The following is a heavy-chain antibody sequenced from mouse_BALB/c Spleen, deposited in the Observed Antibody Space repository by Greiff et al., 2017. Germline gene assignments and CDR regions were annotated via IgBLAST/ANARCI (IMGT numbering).Heavy chain of an antibody. CDR1: GYTFTSYW. V-gene: IGHV1S22*01. CDR3: TDGNYPMDY. CDR2: IYPGSGST. Sequence: LQQPGSELVRPGASVKLSCKASGYTFTSYWMHWVQQRPGQGLEWIGNIYPGSGSTNYHEKFKSKATLTVDSSSSTAYMQLSSLTSEDSAVYYCTDGNYPMDYWGQGTSVTVSS. D-gene: IGHD1-1*01. J-gene: IGHJ4*01.